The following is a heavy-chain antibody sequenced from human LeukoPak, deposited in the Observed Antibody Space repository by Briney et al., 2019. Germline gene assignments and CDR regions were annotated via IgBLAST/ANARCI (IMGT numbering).Heavy chain of an antibody. CDR1: GGPISSYY. Sequence: PSETLSLTCTVSGGPISSYYWSWIRQPPGKGLEWIGYIYTRESTKYNPSLKNRVTILVDTSKNQFSLKLSSVAAADTAVYYCARHGCTSCCMYVGGRGTTVAVSA. CDR3: ARHGCTSCCMYV. V-gene: IGHV4-59*08. CDR2: IYTREST. J-gene: IGHJ6*01. D-gene: IGHD2-2*01.